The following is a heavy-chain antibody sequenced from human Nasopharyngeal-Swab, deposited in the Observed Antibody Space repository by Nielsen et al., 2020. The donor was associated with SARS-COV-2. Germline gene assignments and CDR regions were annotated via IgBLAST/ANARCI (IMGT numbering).Heavy chain of an antibody. Sequence: GGSLRLSCAASGFTVSSNYMSWVRQAPGKGLEWVSVIYRGGSTYYADSVKGRFTISRDNSKNPLYLQMNSLRAEDTAVYYCAKVAAPYYYYYYGMDVWGQGTTVTVSS. J-gene: IGHJ6*02. CDR3: AKVAAPYYYYYYGMDV. D-gene: IGHD6-13*01. V-gene: IGHV3-53*05. CDR2: IYRGGST. CDR1: GFTVSSNY.